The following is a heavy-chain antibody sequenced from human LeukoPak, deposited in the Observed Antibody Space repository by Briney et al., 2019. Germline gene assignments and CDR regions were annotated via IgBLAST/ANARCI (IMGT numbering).Heavy chain of an antibody. V-gene: IGHV4-59*08. CDR1: SGSISCLY. Sequence: PSDTLSLTCNVSSGSISCLYWSWIRQPPAKGLQWIGYNYSTGRTSYNYSLKSRVTIPIDTSTNQFSLTLKSVTAADTAMYSCAKHVMRNYPGGSSYTHAFDVWGLGTRVTVSS. D-gene: IGHD3-22*01. J-gene: IGHJ3*01. CDR2: NYSTGRT. CDR3: AKHVMRNYPGGSSYTHAFDV.